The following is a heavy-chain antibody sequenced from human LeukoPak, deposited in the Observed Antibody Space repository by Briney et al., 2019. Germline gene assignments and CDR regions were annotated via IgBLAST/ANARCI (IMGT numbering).Heavy chain of an antibody. CDR3: AKWLDGTDWYFDL. D-gene: IGHD5-24*01. CDR2: INPNSGGT. V-gene: IGHV1-2*02. Sequence: ASVKVSCKASGYTFTGYYMHWVRQAPGQGLEWMGWINPNSGGTNYAQKFQGRVTMTRDTSISTAYMELSRLRSDDTAVYYCAKWLDGTDWYFDLWGRGTLVAVTS. J-gene: IGHJ2*01. CDR1: GYTFTGYY.